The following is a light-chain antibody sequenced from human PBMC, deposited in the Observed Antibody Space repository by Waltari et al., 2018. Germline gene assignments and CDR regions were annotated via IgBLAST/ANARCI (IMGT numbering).Light chain of an antibody. CDR1: QSVGSH. CDR2: ATS. V-gene: IGKV3-15*01. Sequence: EIVMTQSPATLSVSPGERATLSCRASQSVGSHLAWYQQKPGQAPRLLIYATSTRATGVPARFSGSGSAKEFTLNISSLQSEDFAVYYCQQYNNWPPGTFGGGTKVEIK. CDR3: QQYNNWPPGT. J-gene: IGKJ4*01.